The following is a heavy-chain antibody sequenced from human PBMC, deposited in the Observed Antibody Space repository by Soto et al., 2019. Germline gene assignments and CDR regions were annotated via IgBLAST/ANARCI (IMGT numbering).Heavy chain of an antibody. CDR2: ISWNSGSI. CDR1: GFTFDDYA. Sequence: GGSLRLSCAASGFTFDDYAMHWVRQAPGKGLEWVSGISWNSGSIGHADSVKGRFTISRDNAKNSLYLQMNSLRAEDTALYYCAKDYRCSSTSCYTIFDYWGQGTLVTVSS. J-gene: IGHJ4*02. CDR3: AKDYRCSSTSCYTIFDY. V-gene: IGHV3-9*01. D-gene: IGHD2-2*02.